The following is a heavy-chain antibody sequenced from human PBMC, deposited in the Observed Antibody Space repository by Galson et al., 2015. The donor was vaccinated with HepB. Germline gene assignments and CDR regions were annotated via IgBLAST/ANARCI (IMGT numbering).Heavy chain of an antibody. D-gene: IGHD6-13*01. J-gene: IGHJ6*02. CDR1: GFTFSNYW. CDR3: ARSRIAAAPDGMDV. Sequence: SLRLSCAASGFTFSNYWIHWVRQGPGKGLVWVSQINSDGSTISYADSVKGRFTISRDNAKNTVSLQMNSLRAEDTAVYYYARSRIAAAPDGMDVWGQGTTVTVSS. CDR2: INSDGSTI. V-gene: IGHV3-74*01.